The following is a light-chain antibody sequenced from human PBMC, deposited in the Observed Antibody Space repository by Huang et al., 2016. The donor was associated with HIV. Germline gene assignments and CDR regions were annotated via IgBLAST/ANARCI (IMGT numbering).Light chain of an antibody. V-gene: IGKV3-15*01. CDR3: QQYDNWPPEYT. CDR2: GAP. CDR1: QSVSSN. J-gene: IGKJ2*01. Sequence: EIVMTQSPATLSVSPGERATLSCRASQSVSSNLAWYQQKHGQAPRLLIYGAPTRATGIPARFSGSGSGTKFTLTISSLQSEDFALYYCQQYDNWPPEYTFGQGTKLEIK.